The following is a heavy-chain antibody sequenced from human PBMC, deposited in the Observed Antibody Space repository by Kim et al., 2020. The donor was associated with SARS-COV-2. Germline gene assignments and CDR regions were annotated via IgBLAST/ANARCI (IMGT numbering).Heavy chain of an antibody. J-gene: IGHJ4*02. D-gene: IGHD2-2*01. Sequence: SPSFQGQVTISADKSISTAYLQWSSLKASDTAMYYCARLFGIGVGVFDYWGQGTLVTVSS. CDR3: ARLFGIGVGVFDY. V-gene: IGHV5-51*01.